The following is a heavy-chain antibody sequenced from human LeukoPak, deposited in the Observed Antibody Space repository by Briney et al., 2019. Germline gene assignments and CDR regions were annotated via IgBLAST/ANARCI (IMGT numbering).Heavy chain of an antibody. D-gene: IGHD2-15*01. Sequence: SETLSLTCTVSGYSINNGYYWGWIRQPPGKGLEWIGSIYHSGSTYYKPSLKSRVTMSVDTSKNQFSLKLSSVTAADTAVYYCARDVCFEVNKINNWFDPWGQGTLVTVSS. V-gene: IGHV4-38-2*02. J-gene: IGHJ5*02. CDR1: GYSINNGYY. CDR3: ARDVCFEVNKINNWFDP. CDR2: IYHSGST.